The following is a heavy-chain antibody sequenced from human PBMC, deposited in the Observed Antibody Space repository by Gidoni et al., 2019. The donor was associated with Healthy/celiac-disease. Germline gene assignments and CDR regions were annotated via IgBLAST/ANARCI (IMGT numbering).Heavy chain of an antibody. CDR3: ARADILYAVGMDV. CDR1: GGSFSGYY. CDR2: INHSGST. D-gene: IGHD3-9*01. Sequence: QVQLQQWGAGLLKPSETLSLTCAVYGGSFSGYYWSWIRQPPGKGLEWIGEINHSGSTNYNPSLKSRVTISVDTSKNQFSLKLSSVTAADTAVYYCARADILYAVGMDVWGQGTTVTVSS. V-gene: IGHV4-34*01. J-gene: IGHJ6*02.